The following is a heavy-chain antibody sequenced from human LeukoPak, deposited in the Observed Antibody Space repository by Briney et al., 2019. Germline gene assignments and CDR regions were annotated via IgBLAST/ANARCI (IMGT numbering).Heavy chain of an antibody. V-gene: IGHV3-30*02. CDR3: AKDPSYTAAGIDY. CDR1: GFTFSSYG. Sequence: GGSLRLSCAASGFTFSSYGMHWVRQAPGKGLEWVAFIRYDGSNKYYADSVKGRFTISRDNSKNTLYLQMSSLRAEDTAVYYCAKDPSYTAAGIDYWGQGTLVTVSS. CDR2: IRYDGSNK. D-gene: IGHD6-13*01. J-gene: IGHJ4*02.